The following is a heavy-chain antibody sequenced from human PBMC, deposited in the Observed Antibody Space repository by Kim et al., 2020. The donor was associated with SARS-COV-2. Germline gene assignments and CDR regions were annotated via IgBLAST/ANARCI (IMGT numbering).Heavy chain of an antibody. Sequence: SVKVSCKASGGTFSSYAISWVRQAPGQGLEWMGRIIPILGIANYAQKFQGRVTITADKSTSTAYMELSSLRSEDTAVYYCASAYYDFWSGSKTYYFDYWGQGTLVTVSS. D-gene: IGHD3-3*01. CDR3: ASAYYDFWSGSKTYYFDY. CDR1: GGTFSSYA. J-gene: IGHJ4*02. CDR2: IIPILGIA. V-gene: IGHV1-69*04.